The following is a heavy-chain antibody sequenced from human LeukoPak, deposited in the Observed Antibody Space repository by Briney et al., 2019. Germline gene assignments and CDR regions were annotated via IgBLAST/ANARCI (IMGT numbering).Heavy chain of an antibody. Sequence: PGGSLRLSCAASGFTFSSYWMSWVRQAPGKGLERVANIKQDGSEKYYVDSVKGRFTISRDNAKNPLYLQMNSLRAEDTAVYYCARTSHFNLVVVAEDYWGQGTLVTVSS. V-gene: IGHV3-7*01. CDR3: ARTSHFNLVVVAEDY. CDR2: IKQDGSEK. J-gene: IGHJ4*02. D-gene: IGHD2-15*01. CDR1: GFTFSSYW.